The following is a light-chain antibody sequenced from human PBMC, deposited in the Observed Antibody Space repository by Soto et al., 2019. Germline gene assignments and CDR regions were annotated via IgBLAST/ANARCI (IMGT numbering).Light chain of an antibody. J-gene: IGKJ1*01. CDR1: QNIDKY. V-gene: IGKV1-39*01. CDR3: QHTYSNSVP. Sequence: DIHMNQSPSTLSASVGDRVTVTCRASQNIDKYLHWYQQKPGKAPNLLIFSASILQSGVPSRFIGSGSGTEFTLTISGLQPEDFATYYCQHTYSNSVPFGQGTKV. CDR2: SAS.